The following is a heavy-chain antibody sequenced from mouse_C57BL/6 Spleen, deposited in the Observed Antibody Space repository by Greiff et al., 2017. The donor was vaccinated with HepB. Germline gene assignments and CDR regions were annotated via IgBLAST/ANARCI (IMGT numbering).Heavy chain of an antibody. D-gene: IGHD1-1*01. Sequence: EVMLVESGGGLVKPGGSLKLSCAASGFTFSDYGMHWVRQAPEKGLEWVAYISSGSSTIYYADTVKGRFTISRDNAKNTLFLQMTSLRSEDRAMYYCAKSHYYGSSYVGYWGQGTTLTVSS. J-gene: IGHJ2*01. CDR3: AKSHYYGSSYVGY. V-gene: IGHV5-17*01. CDR1: GFTFSDYG. CDR2: ISSGSSTI.